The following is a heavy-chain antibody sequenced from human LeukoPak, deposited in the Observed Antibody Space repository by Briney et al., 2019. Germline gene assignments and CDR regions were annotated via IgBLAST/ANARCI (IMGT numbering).Heavy chain of an antibody. CDR1: GYTFTSYY. Sequence: ASVKVSCKASGYTFTSYYMHWVRQAPGQGLEWMGIINPSGGSTSYAQKFQGRVTMTRDTSTSTVYMELSSLRSEDTAVYYCARVSMVRGVMYNWFGPWGQGTLVTVSS. D-gene: IGHD3-10*01. CDR2: INPSGGST. J-gene: IGHJ5*02. V-gene: IGHV1-46*03. CDR3: ARVSMVRGVMYNWFGP.